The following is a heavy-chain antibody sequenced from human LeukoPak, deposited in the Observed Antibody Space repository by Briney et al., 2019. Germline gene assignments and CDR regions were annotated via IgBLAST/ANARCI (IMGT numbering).Heavy chain of an antibody. CDR1: GYTFTSYD. V-gene: IGHV1-2*02. CDR3: ARDRYEDYYDSSHFDY. D-gene: IGHD3-22*01. CDR2: INPNSGGT. Sequence: ASVKVSCKASGYTFTSYDINWVRQATGQGLEWMGWINPNSGGTNYAQKFQGRFTMTRDTSISTAYMELSRLRSDDTAVYYCARDRYEDYYDSSHFDYWGQGTLVTVSS. J-gene: IGHJ4*02.